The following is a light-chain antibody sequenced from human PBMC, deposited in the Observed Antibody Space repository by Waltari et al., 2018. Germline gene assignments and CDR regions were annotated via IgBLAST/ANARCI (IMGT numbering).Light chain of an antibody. Sequence: SALTQPASVSGSPGQSTTISCPGTRSDVARSTLVSWHHQHPGKAPKLMIYEGSKRPSGVSNRFSGSKSGNTASLTISGLQAEDEADYYCCSYAGNNYVFGTGTKVTVL. CDR2: EGS. CDR1: RSDVARSTL. CDR3: CSYAGNNYV. V-gene: IGLV2-23*01. J-gene: IGLJ1*01.